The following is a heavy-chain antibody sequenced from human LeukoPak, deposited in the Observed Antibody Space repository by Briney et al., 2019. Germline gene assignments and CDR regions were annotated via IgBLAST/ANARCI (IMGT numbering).Heavy chain of an antibody. CDR2: IYHSGNT. J-gene: IGHJ3*02. CDR3: ARPGIAAVLDGFDI. Sequence: SETLSLTCAVSGGSISSSNWWSWVRQPPGKGLEWIGDIYHSGNTNYSPSLKSRVTISVDKSKNQFSLKLSSVTAADMAVYYSARPGIAAVLDGFDIWGQGTMVTVSS. D-gene: IGHD6-13*01. V-gene: IGHV4-4*02. CDR1: GGSISSSNW.